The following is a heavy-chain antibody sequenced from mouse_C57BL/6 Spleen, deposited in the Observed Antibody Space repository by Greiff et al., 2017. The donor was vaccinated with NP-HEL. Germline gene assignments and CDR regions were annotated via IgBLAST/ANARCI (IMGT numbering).Heavy chain of an antibody. V-gene: IGHV14-4*01. J-gene: IGHJ1*03. CDR1: GFNIKDDY. CDR2: IDPENGDT. Sequence: EVKLMESGAELVRPGASVKLSCTASGFNIKDDYMHWVKQRPEQGLEWIGWIDPENGDTEYASKFQGKATITADTSSNTAYLQLSSLTSEDTAVYYCTTRAFDVWGTGTTVTVSS. CDR3: TTRAFDV. D-gene: IGHD3-3*01.